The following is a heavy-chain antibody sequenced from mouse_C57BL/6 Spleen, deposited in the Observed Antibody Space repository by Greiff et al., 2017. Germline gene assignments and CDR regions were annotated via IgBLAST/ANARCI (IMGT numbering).Heavy chain of an antibody. D-gene: IGHD1-1*01. CDR3: ARLGSGTFEY. J-gene: IGHJ2*01. CDR1: GYAFSSSW. V-gene: IGHV1-82*01. CDR2: IYPGDGDT. Sequence: VQLQQSGPELVKPGASVKISCKASGYAFSSSWMNWVKQGPGKGLEWIGRIYPGDGDTNYNGKFKGKATLTADKSSSTAYMQLSSLTSEDSAVYFCARLGSGTFEYWGQGTTLTVSS.